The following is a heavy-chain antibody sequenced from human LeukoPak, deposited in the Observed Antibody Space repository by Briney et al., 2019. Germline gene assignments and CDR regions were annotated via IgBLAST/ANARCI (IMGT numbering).Heavy chain of an antibody. V-gene: IGHV4-39*01. CDR1: GGSISSSSYY. CDR3: VRRSYGFPFDY. Sequence: SETLSLTCTVSGGSISSSSYYWGWIRQPPGKGLEWIGSIYYSGSTYYNPSLKSRVTISGDTSKNQFSLKLSSVTAADTAVYYCVRRSYGFPFDYWDQGTLVTVSS. CDR2: IYYSGST. D-gene: IGHD4-17*01. J-gene: IGHJ4*02.